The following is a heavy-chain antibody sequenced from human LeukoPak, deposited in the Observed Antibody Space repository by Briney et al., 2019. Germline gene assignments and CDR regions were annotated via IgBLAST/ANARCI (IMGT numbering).Heavy chain of an antibody. D-gene: IGHD6-13*01. CDR3: ATAIAAAGLDY. V-gene: IGHV3-9*01. CDR1: GFTFYDYA. Sequence: PGRSLRLSCAASGFTFYDYAMHWGRQAPGKGLEWVSGISWNSGSIGYADSVKGRFTISRDNAKNSLYLQMTSLRAEDTALYYCATAIAAAGLDYWGQGTLVTVSS. CDR2: ISWNSGSI. J-gene: IGHJ4*02.